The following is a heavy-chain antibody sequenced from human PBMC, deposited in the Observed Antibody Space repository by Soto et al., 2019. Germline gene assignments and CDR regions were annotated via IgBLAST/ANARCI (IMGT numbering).Heavy chain of an antibody. D-gene: IGHD3-9*01. V-gene: IGHV5-51*01. CDR1: GYSLTSYW. CDR3: VRPDSTGYYSH. Sequence: GESLKISCKGSGYSLTSYWIGWVRQMPGKGLEWMGIINPADSDTRYSPSFRGQVTVSVDKSISTAYLQRGSLKASDTAMYYCVRPDSTGYYSHWGQGTPVTVSS. J-gene: IGHJ4*02. CDR2: INPADSDT.